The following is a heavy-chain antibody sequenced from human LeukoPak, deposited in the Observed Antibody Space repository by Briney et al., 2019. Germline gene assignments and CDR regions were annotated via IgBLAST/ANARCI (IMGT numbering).Heavy chain of an antibody. CDR3: AVLGITMIGGV. Sequence: PGGSLRLSCVASGFTFTNYWMTWVRQAPGKGLEWVANMKQDGREKYYVDSVKGRFTISRDNAKNSLYLQMNSLRAEDTAVYYCAVLGITMIGGVWGKGTTVTISS. D-gene: IGHD3-10*02. J-gene: IGHJ6*04. CDR1: GFTFTNYW. V-gene: IGHV3-7*01. CDR2: MKQDGREK.